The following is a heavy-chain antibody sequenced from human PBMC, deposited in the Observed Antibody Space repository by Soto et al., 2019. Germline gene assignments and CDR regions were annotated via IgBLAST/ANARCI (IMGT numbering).Heavy chain of an antibody. Sequence: GGSLRLSCTGSGFSSGDYAMSWVRQAPGKGLEWVSSISGSGDGTYYGDSVKGRFTLSRDTSQKTLYLQMNNLRGEDTAVYFCTKSRRSVLMVYGFGGMDVWGRGTTVTVSS. CDR3: TKSRRSVLMVYGFGGMDV. J-gene: IGHJ6*02. D-gene: IGHD2-8*01. V-gene: IGHV3-23*01. CDR2: ISGSGDGT. CDR1: GFSSGDYA.